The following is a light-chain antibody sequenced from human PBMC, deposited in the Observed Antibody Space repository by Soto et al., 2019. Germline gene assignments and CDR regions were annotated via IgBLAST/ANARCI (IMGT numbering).Light chain of an antibody. CDR3: SSIASSSPYV. CDR2: TVT. CDR1: SSDVGGYNY. J-gene: IGLJ1*01. V-gene: IGLV2-11*01. Sequence: QSALTQPRSVSGSPGQSVTISCTGTSSDVGGYNYVSWYQQHPGKAPKLMIYTVTKRPSGVPDRFSGSKSDNTASLTISGLQAVDETDSYCSSIASSSPYVFGPGTK.